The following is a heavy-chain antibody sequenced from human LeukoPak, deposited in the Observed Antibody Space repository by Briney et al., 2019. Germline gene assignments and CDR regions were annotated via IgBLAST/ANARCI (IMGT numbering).Heavy chain of an antibody. CDR2: INPSGGST. Sequence: ASVKVSCKASGYTFTSYYMHWVRQAPGQGLEWMGIINPSGGSTSYAQKFQGRVTITTDESTSTAYMELSSLRSDDTAVYYCARVESFGSAYIVWGQGTLVTVSS. V-gene: IGHV1-46*01. D-gene: IGHD2-21*01. CDR1: GYTFTSYY. CDR3: ARVESFGSAYIV. J-gene: IGHJ4*02.